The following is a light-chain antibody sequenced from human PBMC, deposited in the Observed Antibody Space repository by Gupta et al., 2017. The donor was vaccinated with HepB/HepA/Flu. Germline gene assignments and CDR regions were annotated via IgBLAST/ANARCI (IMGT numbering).Light chain of an antibody. J-gene: IGLJ3*02. V-gene: IGLV2-8*01. CDR2: EVS. Sequence: QSALTQPPSAAGCPGQSVPISCTGTSSNFGGYNYVSWYQQHPGKSPTLMLYEVSKRPSGVPDRFSGSKSVNTASLTVSGLQAEDEAAYYCSSFAGVNNLGVFGGGTKLTVL. CDR1: SSNFGGYNY. CDR3: SSFAGVNNLGV.